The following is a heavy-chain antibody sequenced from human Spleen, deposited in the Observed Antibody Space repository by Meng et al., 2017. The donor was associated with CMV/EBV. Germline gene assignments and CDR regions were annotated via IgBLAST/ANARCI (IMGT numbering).Heavy chain of an antibody. CDR3: TTYRRS. V-gene: IGHV3-15*07. J-gene: IGHJ5*02. CDR1: GFTLMDTW. Sequence: SVRLAWPAVGFTLMDTWMNWVRQAPGKGLEWVGRIKSKTDGGTTDEAAPVQGRFTISRDDSKDTLYLQMNSLKTEDTAMYYCTTYRRSWGQGTLVTVSS. CDR2: IKSKTDGGTT.